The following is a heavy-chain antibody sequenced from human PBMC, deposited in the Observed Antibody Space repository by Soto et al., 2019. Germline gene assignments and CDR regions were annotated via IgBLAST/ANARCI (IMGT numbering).Heavy chain of an antibody. CDR2: IYYSGST. V-gene: IGHV4-39*01. CDR3: ARLGATSPRHFDY. J-gene: IGHJ4*02. Sequence: PSETLSLTCTVSGGSISSSSYYWGWIRQPPGKGLEWIGSIYYSGSTYYNPSLKSRVTISVDTSKNQFSLKLSSVTAADTAVYYCARLGATSPRHFDYWGQGTLGTVSS. CDR1: GGSISSSSYY.